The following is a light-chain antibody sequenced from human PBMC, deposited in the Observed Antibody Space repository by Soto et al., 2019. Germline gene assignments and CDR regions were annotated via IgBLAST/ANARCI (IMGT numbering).Light chain of an antibody. Sequence: QSVLTQPPSASGSPGQSVTISCTGTSSDVGSYNYVSWYQQHPDKAPKLMIYEVNKRPSGVPDRCSGSKSGNTASLTVSGLQAEDEADYYCTSYAGYNNPVVFGGGTKLTVL. J-gene: IGLJ2*01. CDR2: EVN. CDR3: TSYAGYNNPVV. V-gene: IGLV2-8*01. CDR1: SSDVGSYNY.